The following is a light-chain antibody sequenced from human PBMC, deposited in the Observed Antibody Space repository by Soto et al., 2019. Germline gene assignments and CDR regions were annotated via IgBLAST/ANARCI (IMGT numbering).Light chain of an antibody. CDR2: DVS. V-gene: IGLV2-14*01. J-gene: IGLJ1*01. Sequence: QSVLTQPASVSGSPGQSITISCTGTSSDVGGYNYVSWYQQHPGKVPKLMIYDVSNRPSGVSNRFSGSKSGNTASLTISGLQAEDEADYYCNSYTRSSTPYVFGTGTKLTVL. CDR3: NSYTRSSTPYV. CDR1: SSDVGGYNY.